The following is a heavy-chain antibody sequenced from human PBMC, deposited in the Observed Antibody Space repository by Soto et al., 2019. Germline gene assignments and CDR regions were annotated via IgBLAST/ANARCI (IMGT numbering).Heavy chain of an antibody. CDR2: IKSKTDGGTT. CDR3: TPHFYYDSTGYYYDAFDI. D-gene: IGHD3-22*01. V-gene: IGHV3-15*01. J-gene: IGHJ3*02. CDR1: GFTFSNAW. Sequence: GGSLRLSCAASGFTFSNAWMSWVRQAPGKXLEWGGRIKSKTDGGTTDYAAPVKRRFIISSDDSNNTLYLQMNSLKTEDTALSYCTPHFYYDSTGYYYDAFDIWGQGTMVTVSS.